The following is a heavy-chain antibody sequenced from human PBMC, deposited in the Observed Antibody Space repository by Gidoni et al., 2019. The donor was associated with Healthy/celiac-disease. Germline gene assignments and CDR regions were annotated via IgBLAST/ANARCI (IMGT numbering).Heavy chain of an antibody. Sequence: QVQLVESGGGLVKPGGALRLSCAASGFPFRDYYMSWIRQAPGKGLEWVSDISSSSSYTNYADSVKGRFTISRDNAKNSLYLQMNSLRAEDTAVYYCASSVVVTAMGLEEDIRFDYWGQGTLVTVSS. CDR1: GFPFRDYY. D-gene: IGHD2-21*02. CDR3: ASSVVVTAMGLEEDIRFDY. J-gene: IGHJ4*02. V-gene: IGHV3-11*05. CDR2: ISSSSSYT.